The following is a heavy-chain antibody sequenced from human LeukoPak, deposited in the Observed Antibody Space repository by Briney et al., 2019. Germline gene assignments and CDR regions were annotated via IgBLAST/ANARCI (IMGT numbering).Heavy chain of an antibody. D-gene: IGHD3-10*01. CDR1: GFTFSSGE. Sequence: GGSLRLSCAASGFTFSSGEIKSVRQAPGKGLGWDSYIISNGSTIYYADSVKGRFTISRDNAKNSLYMQMNDLRAEDTAVYYCARDPYGSYYFDYWGQGTLVAVSS. J-gene: IGHJ4*02. V-gene: IGHV3-48*03. CDR3: ARDPYGSYYFDY. CDR2: IISNGSTI.